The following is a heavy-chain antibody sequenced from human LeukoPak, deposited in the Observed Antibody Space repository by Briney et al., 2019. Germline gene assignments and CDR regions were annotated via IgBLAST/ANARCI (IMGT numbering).Heavy chain of an antibody. CDR1: GGSISSYY. J-gene: IGHJ6*03. V-gene: IGHV4-4*09. CDR2: IYTSGST. CDR3: ARRATTWPYSYMDV. Sequence: SETLSLTCTVSGGSISSYYWSWIRQPPGKGLEWIGYIYTSGSTNYNPSLKSRVTISVDTSKNQFSLKLSSVTAVDTAVYYCARRATTWPYSYMDVWGKGTAVTVSS. D-gene: IGHD2/OR15-2a*01.